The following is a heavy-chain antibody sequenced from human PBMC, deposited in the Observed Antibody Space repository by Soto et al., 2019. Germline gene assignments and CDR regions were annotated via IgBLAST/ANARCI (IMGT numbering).Heavy chain of an antibody. D-gene: IGHD3-10*01. V-gene: IGHV3-48*02. CDR3: ARGRGRFDY. CDR2: ISSSSSTI. J-gene: IGHJ4*02. CDR1: GFTFSSYS. Sequence: EVQLVESGGGLVQPGGSLRLSCAASGFTFSSYSMNWVRQAPGKGLEWVSYISSSSSTIYYADSVKGRFTISRDNAKNSLYLQMNSLRDDDTAVYYCARGRGRFDYWGQGTLVTVSS.